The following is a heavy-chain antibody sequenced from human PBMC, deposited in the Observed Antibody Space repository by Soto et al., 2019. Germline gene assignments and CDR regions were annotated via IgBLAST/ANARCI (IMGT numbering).Heavy chain of an antibody. CDR2: INPNSGDT. D-gene: IGHD1-26*01. Sequence: ASVKVSCKASGYTFTGYYVHWVRQAPGQGLEWTGWINPNSGDTYLAQRFQGRVTMNRDTSIGTAYMELRGLTSDDTAEYYCAKGGAIVAAGTRVYLYNAMDVWGQGTPVTVYS. CDR1: GYTFTGYY. CDR3: AKGGAIVAAGTRVYLYNAMDV. V-gene: IGHV1-2*02. J-gene: IGHJ6*02.